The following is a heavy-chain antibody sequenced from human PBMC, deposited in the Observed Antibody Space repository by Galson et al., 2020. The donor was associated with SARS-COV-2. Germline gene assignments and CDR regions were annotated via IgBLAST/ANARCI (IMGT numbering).Heavy chain of an antibody. V-gene: IGHV1-3*01. CDR2: ITAGNGNT. Sequence: ASVKVSCKASGYTFTSYAMHWVRQAPGQRLEWMGWITAGNGNTKYSQKFQGRVTFTRDTPASTAYMELSSLRSEDTAVYYCARDVEGAVGFDYWGQGGLVTV. J-gene: IGHJ4*02. CDR3: ARDVEGAVGFDY. D-gene: IGHD2-15*01. CDR1: GYTFTSYA.